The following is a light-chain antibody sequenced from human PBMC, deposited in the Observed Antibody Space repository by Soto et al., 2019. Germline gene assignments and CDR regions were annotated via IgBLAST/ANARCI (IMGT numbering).Light chain of an antibody. J-gene: IGKJ3*01. CDR1: QTVSNRY. CDR2: GAS. CDR3: QQYGSSLRVT. Sequence: EIVLTQSPGTLSLSPCERATLSCRASQTVSNRYLAWYQQKPGQAPRLLIYGASSRAIGVPDRFSGSGSGTDVTLTISRLEPEDFAVYYCQQYGSSLRVTFGPGTKVGIK. V-gene: IGKV3-20*01.